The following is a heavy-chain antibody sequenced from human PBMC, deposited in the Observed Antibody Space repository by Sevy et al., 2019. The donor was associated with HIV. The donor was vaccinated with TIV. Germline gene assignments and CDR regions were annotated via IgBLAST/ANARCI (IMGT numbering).Heavy chain of an antibody. J-gene: IGHJ4*02. Sequence: ASVKVSCKASGYTFTSYDINWVRQATGQGLEWMGWMNPNSGNTGYSQKFQGRVTMTRNTSISTAYMELSSLRSEDTAVYYCAGATYYYDSSGYYFDYWGQGTLVTVSS. CDR3: AGATYYYDSSGYYFDY. CDR1: GYTFTSYD. V-gene: IGHV1-8*01. D-gene: IGHD3-22*01. CDR2: MNPNSGNT.